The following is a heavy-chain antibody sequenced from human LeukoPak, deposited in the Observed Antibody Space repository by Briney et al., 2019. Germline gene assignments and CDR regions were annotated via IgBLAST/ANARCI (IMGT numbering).Heavy chain of an antibody. CDR1: GGSISSSSYY. CDR3: ARQAVAGNGFDY. CDR2: IYYSGNT. D-gene: IGHD6-19*01. J-gene: IGHJ4*02. V-gene: IGHV4-39*01. Sequence: SETLSLTCTVSGGSISSSSYYWGWIRQPPGKGLEWIGTIYYSGNTYYIPSLKSRVSISVDTSKNQFSLKLSSVTAADTAVYYCARQAVAGNGFDYWGQGTLVTVSS.